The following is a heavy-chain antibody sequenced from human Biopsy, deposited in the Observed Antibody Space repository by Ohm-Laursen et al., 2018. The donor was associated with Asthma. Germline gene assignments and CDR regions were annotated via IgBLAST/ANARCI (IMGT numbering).Heavy chain of an antibody. J-gene: IGHJ4*02. V-gene: IGHV4-59*08. D-gene: IGHD3-16*01. CDR1: GGSITSFY. Sequence: SETLSLTCTVSGGSITSFYWSWIRQPLGRGLEWIGYIYYIGSTYYNPSLKSRVAISLDTSKNQFSLKLSSVTVADTAVYFCARRGGVRRYFDYWGQGTLVTVSS. CDR2: IYYIGST. CDR3: ARRGGVRRYFDY.